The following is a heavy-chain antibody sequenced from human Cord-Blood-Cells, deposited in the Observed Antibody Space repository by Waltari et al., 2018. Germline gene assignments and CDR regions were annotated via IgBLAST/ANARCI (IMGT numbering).Heavy chain of an antibody. CDR3: AREDGYSSSSGIGAFDI. Sequence: QVQLVQSGVEVKKPGSSVKVSCKASGGTFSSYAITWVRQAPGQGLEWMGRIIPILGIANYAQKFQGRVTITADKSTSTAYMELSSLRSEDTAMYYCAREDGYSSSSGIGAFDIWGQGTMVTVSS. CDR1: GGTFSSYA. V-gene: IGHV1-69*09. CDR2: IIPILGIA. J-gene: IGHJ3*02. D-gene: IGHD6-6*01.